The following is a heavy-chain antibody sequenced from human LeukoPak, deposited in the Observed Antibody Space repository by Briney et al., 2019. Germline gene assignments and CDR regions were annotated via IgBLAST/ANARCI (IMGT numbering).Heavy chain of an antibody. J-gene: IGHJ4*02. CDR1: GFSISDYA. CDR2: ISSNGGST. Sequence: PGGSLRLSCSVSGFSISDYAMHWVRQAPGKGLEYVSSISSNGGSTYYVGSVKGRFTISRDNSKNTVYLQMNSLRAEDTAVYYCARDQGASSGCPDYWGQGTLVPVSS. CDR3: ARDQGASSGCPDY. D-gene: IGHD6-19*01. V-gene: IGHV3-64*04.